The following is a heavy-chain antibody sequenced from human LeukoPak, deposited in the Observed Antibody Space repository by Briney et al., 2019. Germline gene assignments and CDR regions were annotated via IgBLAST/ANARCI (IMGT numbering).Heavy chain of an antibody. CDR1: GFTFNNFD. D-gene: IGHD6-19*01. Sequence: PGGPLTLSCAPSGFTFNNFDKQWPPQAPGKALEWVALISTDGSDKYYADSVKGRFTGSRDNSKNTLYLQMNGLRAEDTAVYYCAKDHSSAWHFEDWGEGTLVTVSS. CDR3: AKDHSSAWHFED. CDR2: ISTDGSDK. J-gene: IGHJ4*02. V-gene: IGHV3-30*18.